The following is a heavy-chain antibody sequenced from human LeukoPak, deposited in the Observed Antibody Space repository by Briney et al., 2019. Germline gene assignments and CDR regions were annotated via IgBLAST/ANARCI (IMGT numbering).Heavy chain of an antibody. Sequence: GASVKVSCKASGYTFTSYAMNWVRQAPGQGLEWMGWINTNTGNPTYAQGFTGRFVFSLDTSASTAYLQISSLKAEDTAVYYCARDGWYGDYARFDPWGQGTLVTVSS. CDR1: GYTFTSYA. CDR3: ARDGWYGDYARFDP. D-gene: IGHD4-17*01. CDR2: INTNTGNP. V-gene: IGHV7-4-1*02. J-gene: IGHJ5*02.